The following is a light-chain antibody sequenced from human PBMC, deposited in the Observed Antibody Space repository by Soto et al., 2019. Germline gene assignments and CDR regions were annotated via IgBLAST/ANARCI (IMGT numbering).Light chain of an antibody. J-gene: IGLJ1*01. V-gene: IGLV2-8*01. CDR2: GVT. CDR3: SSDAGRSMYV. CDR1: SSDVGTYDY. Sequence: QSALTQPPSASGSPGQSVTFSCTGTSSDVGTYDYVSWYQQYPGKAPRLLIYGVTRRPSGVPDRFSGSKSGNTAARTVSGLQAEDEAYYYCSSDAGRSMYVFGTGTKVTDL.